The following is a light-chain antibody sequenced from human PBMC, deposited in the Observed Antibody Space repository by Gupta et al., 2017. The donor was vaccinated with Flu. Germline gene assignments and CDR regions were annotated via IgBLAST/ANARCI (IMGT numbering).Light chain of an antibody. CDR2: GAS. Sequence: LTQSPGTLSLSPGERATLSCRASQSVSSSYLAWYQQKPGQAPRLLIYGASSRATGIPDRFSGSGSGTDFTLTISRLEPEDFAVYYCQQDGSSPWTFGQGTKVEIK. CDR3: QQDGSSPWT. V-gene: IGKV3-20*01. CDR1: QSVSSSY. J-gene: IGKJ1*01.